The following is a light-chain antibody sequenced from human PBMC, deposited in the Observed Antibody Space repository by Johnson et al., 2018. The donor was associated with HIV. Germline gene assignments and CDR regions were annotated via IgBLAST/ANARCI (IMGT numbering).Light chain of an antibody. J-gene: IGLJ1*01. Sequence: QPVLTQPPSVSAAPGQKVTISCSGSSSNIGNNYVSWYQQVPGTAPKLLIYDNNRRPSGIPDRVSGSKSGTSATLGITGLQTGDGADYYCGIWAGSLSAYVFVTGTYVPVL. CDR1: SSNIGNNY. CDR3: GIWAGSLSAYV. V-gene: IGLV1-51*01. CDR2: DNN.